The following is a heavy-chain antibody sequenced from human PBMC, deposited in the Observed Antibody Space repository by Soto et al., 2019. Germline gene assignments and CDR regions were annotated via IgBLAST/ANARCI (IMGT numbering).Heavy chain of an antibody. V-gene: IGHV3-15*01. CDR3: TTDYWFDP. J-gene: IGHJ5*02. CDR2: IKSEIENGAT. CDR1: GFTFSIAW. Sequence: EVQLVESGGGLVKPGESLRVSCAASGFTFSIAWMNWVRQAPGKGLEWVGRIKSEIENGATDYAAPVKGRFTISRDDSKNTLYLQMNSLKTEDTAVYYCTTDYWFDPWGKGTLVTVSS.